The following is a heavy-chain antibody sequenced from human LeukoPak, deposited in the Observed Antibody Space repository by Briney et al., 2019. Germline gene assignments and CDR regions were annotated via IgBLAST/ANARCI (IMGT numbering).Heavy chain of an antibody. CDR1: GFTFTDYY. D-gene: IGHD6-19*01. J-gene: IGHJ4*02. CDR3: ARGQYSFDS. V-gene: IGHV3-11*06. Sequence: GGSLRLSCAASGFTFTDYYMSWIRQAPGKGLEWLSYISSTSTSTTYADSVKGRFTISRDNATNSLYLQMNSLRAGDTAVYYCARGQYSFDSWGQGTLVTVSS. CDR2: ISSTSTST.